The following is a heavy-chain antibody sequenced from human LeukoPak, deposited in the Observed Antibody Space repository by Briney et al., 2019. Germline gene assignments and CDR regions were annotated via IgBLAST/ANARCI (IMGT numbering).Heavy chain of an antibody. CDR2: IYTSGST. CDR1: GGSISSGSYY. V-gene: IGHV4-61*02. CDR3: ARNRNWGVGAFDI. D-gene: IGHD7-27*01. J-gene: IGHJ3*02. Sequence: PSQTLSLTCTVSGGSISSGSYYLSWIRHPAGKGLEWIGRIYTSGSTNYNPSLKSRVTISVGTSKNQFSLKLSSVTAADTAVYYCARNRNWGVGAFDIWGQGTMVTVSS.